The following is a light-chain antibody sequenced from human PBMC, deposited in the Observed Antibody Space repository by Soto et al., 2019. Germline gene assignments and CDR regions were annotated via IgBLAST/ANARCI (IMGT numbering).Light chain of an antibody. CDR3: EQYNSYPWT. Sequence: DIQMTQSPSTLSASVGDRVTITCRASQSISSWLAWYQQKPRKTPKLLIYKASSLESGVPSRFSGSGSGTEFTLAISSLQPDDFATYYGEQYNSYPWTVGQGTRVEIK. CDR2: KAS. CDR1: QSISSW. V-gene: IGKV1-5*03. J-gene: IGKJ1*01.